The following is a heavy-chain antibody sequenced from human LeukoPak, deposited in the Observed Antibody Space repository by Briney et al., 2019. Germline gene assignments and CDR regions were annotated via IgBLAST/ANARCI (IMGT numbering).Heavy chain of an antibody. CDR3: ASRTLYGSGRSYFDY. V-gene: IGHV4-30-2*01. J-gene: IGHJ4*02. Sequence: AQTLSLTCAVSGGSISSGGYSWSCIRQPPGKGLEWIGYIYHSGSTYYNPSLKSRVTISVDRSKNQFSLKLSSVTAADTAVYDCASRTLYGSGRSYFDYWGQGTLVTVSS. CDR2: IYHSGST. CDR1: GGSISSGGYS. D-gene: IGHD3-10*01.